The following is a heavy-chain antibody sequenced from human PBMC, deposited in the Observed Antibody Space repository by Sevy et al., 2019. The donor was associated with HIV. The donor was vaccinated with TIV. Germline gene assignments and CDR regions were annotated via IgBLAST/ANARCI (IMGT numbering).Heavy chain of an antibody. J-gene: IGHJ4*02. V-gene: IGHV3-30*02. CDR1: GFTFSSYV. CDR2: IGYDGTIK. D-gene: IGHD2-21*02. CDR3: ARGGGYCGGDYYSIDY. Sequence: GGSLRLSCAASGFTFSSYVMHWVRQAPGKGLEWVALIGYDGTIKYYADSVKGRFTISRDNSKDTLFLQMNSLTPEDTAVYYCARGGGYCGGDYYSIDYWGQGALVTVSS.